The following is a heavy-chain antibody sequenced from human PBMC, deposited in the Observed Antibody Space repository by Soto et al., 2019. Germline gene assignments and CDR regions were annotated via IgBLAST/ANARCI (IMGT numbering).Heavy chain of an antibody. J-gene: IGHJ4*02. CDR1: GFTFNSYG. V-gene: IGHV3-30*18. CDR3: VKDLAHMADH. CDR2: ILYDGTKT. Sequence: QAGGSLRLSCEASGFTFNSYGMYWVRQAPGKGLDWVSHILYDGTKTYYADSVQGRFTISRDNSRNTLYLQMDRMRLEDTAVYFCVKDLAHMADHWGQGTLVTVSS.